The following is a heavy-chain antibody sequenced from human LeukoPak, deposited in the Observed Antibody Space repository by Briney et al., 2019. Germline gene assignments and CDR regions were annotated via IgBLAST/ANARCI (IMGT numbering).Heavy chain of an antibody. D-gene: IGHD2-2*01. CDR2: IIPIFGTA. CDR3: ARDIGVVVPAAIRVWFDP. V-gene: IGHV1-69*13. J-gene: IGHJ5*02. CDR1: GGTFSSYA. Sequence: ASVKLSCKASGGTFSSYAISWVRQAPGHGLEWMGGIIPIFGTANYAQKFQGRVTITADESTSTAYMELSSLRSEDTAVYYCARDIGVVVPAAIRVWFDPWGQGTLVTVSS.